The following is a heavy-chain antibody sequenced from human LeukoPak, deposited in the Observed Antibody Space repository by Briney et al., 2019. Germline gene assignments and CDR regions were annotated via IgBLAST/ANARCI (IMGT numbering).Heavy chain of an antibody. CDR2: ITGGGGST. V-gene: IGHV3-23*01. D-gene: IGHD3-22*01. J-gene: IGHJ4*02. CDR1: RFTFSTYG. CDR3: AKSSCYDSSGYYREYYFDY. Sequence: GGSLRLSCAASRFTFSTYGMSWVRQAPGKGLEWVSSITGGGGSTYYADSVKGRFTIPRDNSKNTLYLQMNSLRAEDTAVYYCAKSSCYDSSGYYREYYFDYWGQGTLVTVSS.